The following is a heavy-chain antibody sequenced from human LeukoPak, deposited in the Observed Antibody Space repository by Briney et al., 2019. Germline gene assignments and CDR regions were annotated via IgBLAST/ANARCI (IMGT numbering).Heavy chain of an antibody. V-gene: IGHV1-46*01. CDR2: INPSGGST. CDR1: GYTFTSYY. D-gene: IGHD3-22*01. CDR3: ARGAGTMIADY. Sequence: ASVTVSCTASGYTFTSYYMHWVRQAPGQGLEWMGIINPSGGSTSYAQKFQGRVTMTRDTSTSTVYMELSSLRSEDTAVYYCARGAGTMIADYWGQGTLVTVSS. J-gene: IGHJ4*02.